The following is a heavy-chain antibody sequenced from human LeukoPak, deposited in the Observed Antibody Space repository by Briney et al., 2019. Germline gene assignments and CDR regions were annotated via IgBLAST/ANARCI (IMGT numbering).Heavy chain of an antibody. CDR3: ASYSGYDPTFDY. CDR2: ISAYNGNT. J-gene: IGHJ4*02. D-gene: IGHD5-12*01. CDR1: GGTFSSYA. Sequence: ASVKVSCKASGGTFSSYAISWVRQAPGQGLEWMGWISAYNGNTNYAQKLQGRVTMTTDTSTSTAYMELRSLRSDDTAVYYCASYSGYDPTFDYWGQGTLVTVSS. V-gene: IGHV1-18*01.